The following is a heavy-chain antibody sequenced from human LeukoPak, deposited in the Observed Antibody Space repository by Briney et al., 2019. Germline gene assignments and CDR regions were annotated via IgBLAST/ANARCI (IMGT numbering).Heavy chain of an antibody. CDR3: ASKRYCSGGSCYSHYYYYYMDV. CDR1: GGSFSGYY. Sequence: PSETLSLTCAVYGGSFSGYYWSWIRQPPGKGLEWIGEINHSGSTNYNPSLKSRVTISVDTSKNQFSLKLSSVTAADTAVYYCASKRYCSGGSCYSHYYYYYMDVWGKGTTVTVSS. CDR2: INHSGST. J-gene: IGHJ6*03. D-gene: IGHD2-15*01. V-gene: IGHV4-34*01.